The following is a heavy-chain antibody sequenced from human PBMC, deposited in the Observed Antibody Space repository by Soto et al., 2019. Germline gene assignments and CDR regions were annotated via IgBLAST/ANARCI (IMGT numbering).Heavy chain of an antibody. V-gene: IGHV2-5*01. CDR1: GFSLSTSGLG. CDR2: IYWNDDK. D-gene: IGHD3-22*01. CDR3: AHSYSSGYYYVY. J-gene: IGHJ4*02. Sequence: SGPTLVNPTQTLTLTCTFSGFSLSTSGLGVGWIRQPPGKALEWLALIYWNDDKRYSPSLKSRLTITKDTSKNQVVLTLTNMDPMDTATYYCAHSYSSGYYYVYWGQGTLVTVSS.